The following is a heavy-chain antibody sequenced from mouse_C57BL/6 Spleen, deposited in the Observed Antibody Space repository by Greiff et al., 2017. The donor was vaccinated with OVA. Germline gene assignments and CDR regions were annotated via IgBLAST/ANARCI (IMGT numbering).Heavy chain of an antibody. D-gene: IGHD2-4*01. CDR2: ISGGGGNT. Sequence: DVKLVESGGGLVKPGGSLKLSCAASGFTFSSYTMSWVRQTPEKRLEWVATISGGGGNTYYPDSVTGRFTISRDNAKNTLYLQMSSLRSEDTALYYCARPYDYGYFDYWGQGTTLTVSS. V-gene: IGHV5-9*01. J-gene: IGHJ2*01. CDR3: ARPYDYGYFDY. CDR1: GFTFSSYT.